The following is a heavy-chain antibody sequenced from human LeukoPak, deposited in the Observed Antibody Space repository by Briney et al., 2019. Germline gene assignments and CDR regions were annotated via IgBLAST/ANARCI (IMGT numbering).Heavy chain of an antibody. CDR2: ISSSSSYI. CDR3: AREGSGRRIRMAV. V-gene: IGHV3-21*01. D-gene: IGHD5-12*01. CDR1: GFTFSSYS. J-gene: IGHJ6*04. Sequence: GGSLRLSCAASGFTFSSYSMNWVRQAPGKGLEWVSSISSSSSYIYYADSVKGRFTISRDNAKNSLYLQMNSLRAEDTAVYYCAREGSGRRIRMAVWGKGTTVSVSS.